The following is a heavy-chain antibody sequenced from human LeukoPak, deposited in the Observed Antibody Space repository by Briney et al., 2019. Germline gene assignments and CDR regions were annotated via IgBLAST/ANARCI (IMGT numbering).Heavy chain of an antibody. CDR1: GYTFTGYY. CDR2: INPNSGGT. D-gene: IGHD3-9*01. V-gene: IGHV1-2*06. Sequence: SSVKVSCKASGYTFTGYYMHWVRQAPGQGLEWMGRINPNSGGTNYAQKFQGRATMTRDTSISTAYMELSRLRSDDTAVYYCARDYDILTGYYKVPIEDAFDIWGQGTMVTVSS. J-gene: IGHJ3*02. CDR3: ARDYDILTGYYKVPIEDAFDI.